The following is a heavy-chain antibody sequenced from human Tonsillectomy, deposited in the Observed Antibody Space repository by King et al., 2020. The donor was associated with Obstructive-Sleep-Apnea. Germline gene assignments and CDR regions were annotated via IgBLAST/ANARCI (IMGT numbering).Heavy chain of an antibody. Sequence: QVPLQESGPGLVKPSETLSLTCTVSGGSISSSDYYWGWIRQPPGKGLEWIGSVYYSGSTYYNPSLKSRVTISVDTSKNQFSLRVNSVTAADTAVYYCARHGSGWKLFDYWGQGSLVTVSS. CDR1: GGSISSSDYY. V-gene: IGHV4-39*01. D-gene: IGHD6-19*01. CDR2: VYYSGST. CDR3: ARHGSGWKLFDY. J-gene: IGHJ4*02.